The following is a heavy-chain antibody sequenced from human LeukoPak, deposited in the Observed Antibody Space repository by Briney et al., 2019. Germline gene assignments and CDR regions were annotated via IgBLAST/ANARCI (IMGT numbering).Heavy chain of an antibody. CDR2: ISSSRSYI. CDR3: ARDLNYVSGSYDY. Sequence: GGSLRLSCAASGFTFNSYSMSWVRQAPGEGLEWISSISSSRSYIYYADSVKGRFTISRDNAKNSLYLQMNSLRAEDTAVYYCARDLNYVSGSYDYWGQGTLVTVSS. D-gene: IGHD3-10*01. CDR1: GFTFNSYS. J-gene: IGHJ4*02. V-gene: IGHV3-21*01.